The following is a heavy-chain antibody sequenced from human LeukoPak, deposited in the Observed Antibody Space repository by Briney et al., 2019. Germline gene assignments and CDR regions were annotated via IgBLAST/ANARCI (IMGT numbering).Heavy chain of an antibody. V-gene: IGHV3-48*02. CDR3: ARDHSWVFDY. CDR2: ISSTDMI. Sequence: GGSLRLSCAASGLTFSTYSINWVRQAPGKGLEWISYISSTDMISYADSVKGRFTISRDNAKNSLYLQMNSLGDDDTAVYYCARDHSWVFDYWGQGTPVTVSS. J-gene: IGHJ4*02. CDR1: GLTFSTYS. D-gene: IGHD6-13*01.